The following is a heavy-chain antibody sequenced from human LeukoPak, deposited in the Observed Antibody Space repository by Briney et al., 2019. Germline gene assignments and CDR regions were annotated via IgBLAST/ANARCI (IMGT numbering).Heavy chain of an antibody. CDR3: ARTSPLWFGELLHYFDY. J-gene: IGHJ4*02. V-gene: IGHV4-59*12. Sequence: SETLSLTCTVSGGSISSYYWSWIRQPPGKGLEWIRYIYYSGSTNYNPSLKSRVTISVDKSKNQFSLKLSSVTAADTAVYYCARTSPLWFGELLHYFDYWGQGTLVTVSS. D-gene: IGHD3-10*01. CDR2: IYYSGST. CDR1: GGSISSYY.